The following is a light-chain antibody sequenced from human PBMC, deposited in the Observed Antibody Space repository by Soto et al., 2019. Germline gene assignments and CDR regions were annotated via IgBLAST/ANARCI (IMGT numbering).Light chain of an antibody. CDR1: QSISND. J-gene: IGKJ4*01. V-gene: IGKV1-6*01. CDR2: AAS. CDR3: LQDYNFPLT. Sequence: AIQMTQSPSSLSASVGDRVTITCRASQSISNDLGWYQHKPGKAPKLLIYAASSLQSGVPSRFSGSGSGTDFTLTISSLQPEDFATYYCLQDYNFPLTFGGGTKVEIK.